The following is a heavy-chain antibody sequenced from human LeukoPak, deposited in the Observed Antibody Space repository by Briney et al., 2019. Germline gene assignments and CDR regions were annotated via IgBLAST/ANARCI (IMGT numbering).Heavy chain of an antibody. CDR1: GYTFTGYY. CDR3: AILRIIAVAGTAFDI. CDR2: INPNSGGT. V-gene: IGHV1-2*02. D-gene: IGHD6-19*01. Sequence: ASVKVSCKASGYTFTGYYMHWVRQAPGQGLEWMGWINPNSGGTNYAQKFQGRVTMTRDTSISTAYMELSRLRSDDTAVYYCAILRIIAVAGTAFDIWGQGTMVTVFS. J-gene: IGHJ3*02.